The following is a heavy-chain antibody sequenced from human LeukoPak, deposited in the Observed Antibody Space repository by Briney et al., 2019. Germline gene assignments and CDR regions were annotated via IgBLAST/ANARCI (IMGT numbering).Heavy chain of an antibody. CDR2: INHSGST. Sequence: SETLSLTCAVYGGSFSGYYWSWIRQPPGKGLEWIGEINHSGSTNYNPSLKSRVTISVDTSKNQFSLKLSSVTAADTAVYYCARLRKRAGYYGSGSPTGAFDIWGQGTMVTVSS. CDR1: GGSFSGYY. D-gene: IGHD3-10*01. CDR3: ARLRKRAGYYGSGSPTGAFDI. V-gene: IGHV4-34*01. J-gene: IGHJ3*02.